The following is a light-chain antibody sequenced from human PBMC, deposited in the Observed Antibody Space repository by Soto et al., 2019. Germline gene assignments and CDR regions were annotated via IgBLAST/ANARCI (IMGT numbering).Light chain of an antibody. V-gene: IGLV3-1*01. CDR2: QDT. Sequence: SYELTQPPSVSVSPGQTASITCFGDKLADKYASWYQVKQGQSPVLVIYQDTKRPSGIPERFSGSTSGTTATLTISGTQGMDEADYFCQAWDTSAVIFGGGTKLTVL. CDR1: KLADKY. J-gene: IGLJ2*01. CDR3: QAWDTSAVI.